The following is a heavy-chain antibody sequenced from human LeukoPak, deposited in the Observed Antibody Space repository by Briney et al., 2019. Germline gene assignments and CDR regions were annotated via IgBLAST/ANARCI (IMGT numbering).Heavy chain of an antibody. CDR3: ARPTLTSGTYYIDY. CDR2: VFPGDSDT. Sequence: GESLKISCKGSGYRFINYWIGWVRQMPGKGLEWMGIVFPGDSDTRYSPSFQGQVTISVDKSISTAYLQWSSLKASDTAMYYCARPTLTSGTYYIDYWGQGTLVTVSS. V-gene: IGHV5-51*01. D-gene: IGHD3-10*01. J-gene: IGHJ4*02. CDR1: GYRFINYW.